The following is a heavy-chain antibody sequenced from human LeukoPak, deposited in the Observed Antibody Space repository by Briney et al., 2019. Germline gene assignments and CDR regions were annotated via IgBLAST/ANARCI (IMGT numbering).Heavy chain of an antibody. CDR3: TTEGHWRENPKARGYSYGYFDY. J-gene: IGHJ4*02. Sequence: PGGSLRLSCAASGFTFSNAWKSWVRQAPGKGLEWVGRIKSKTDGGTTDYAAPAKGRFTISRDDSKNTLYLQMNSLKTEDTAVYYCTTEGHWRENPKARGYSYGYFDYWGQGTLVTVSS. D-gene: IGHD5-18*01. V-gene: IGHV3-15*01. CDR1: GFTFSNAW. CDR2: IKSKTDGGTT.